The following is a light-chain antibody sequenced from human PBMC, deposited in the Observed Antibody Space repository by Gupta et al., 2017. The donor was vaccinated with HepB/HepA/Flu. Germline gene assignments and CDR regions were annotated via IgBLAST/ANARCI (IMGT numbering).Light chain of an antibody. Sequence: SYVLTQPPPVSLPPGTTASITCGGDDIGSKSVHWYQQKPAQAPMVVVYDDSDRPSGIPERFSGSNSGNAATLTISENEAGDEADYYCQVWDSRSYVVFGGGTKLTVL. J-gene: IGLJ2*01. V-gene: IGLV3-21*03. CDR3: QVWDSRSYVV. CDR2: DDS. CDR1: DIGSKS.